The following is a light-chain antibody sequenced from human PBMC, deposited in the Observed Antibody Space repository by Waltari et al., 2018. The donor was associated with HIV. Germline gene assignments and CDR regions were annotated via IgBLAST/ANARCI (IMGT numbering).Light chain of an antibody. CDR3: QQSYGAPFT. Sequence: IQMTQSPSALSASVGDTVTITCRASQKINRYLNWYQKKMGEAPILLVYGASSLQSGVPARFRGSGSGSEYKLTISNLHSEDFASYFCQQSYGAPFTFGPGSTV. J-gene: IGKJ3*01. V-gene: IGKV1-39*01. CDR2: GAS. CDR1: QKINRY.